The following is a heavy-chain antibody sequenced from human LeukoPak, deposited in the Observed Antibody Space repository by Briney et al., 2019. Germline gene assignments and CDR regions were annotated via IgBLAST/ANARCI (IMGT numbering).Heavy chain of an antibody. D-gene: IGHD3-10*01. CDR3: ARRGGFAYGSGSYSSNAFDI. V-gene: IGHV4-4*02. J-gene: IGHJ3*02. CDR2: IYHSGST. Sequence: SETLSLTCAVSGGSINSSNWWSWVRQPPGKGLEWIGEIYHSGSTNYNPSLKSRVTTSVDKSKNQFSLKLSSVTAADTAVYYCARRGGFAYGSGSYSSNAFDIWGQGTMVTVSS. CDR1: GGSINSSNW.